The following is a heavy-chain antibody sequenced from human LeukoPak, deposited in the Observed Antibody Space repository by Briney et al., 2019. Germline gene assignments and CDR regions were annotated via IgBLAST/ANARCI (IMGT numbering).Heavy chain of an antibody. V-gene: IGHV4-59*08. CDR3: ARHPLRGGFDS. CDR2: IFHTGDT. J-gene: IGHJ4*02. CDR1: GVSITDYY. Sequence: PSETLSLTCTVSGVSITDYYWSWIRQPPGKGLEWIAYIFHTGDTRYNPFLQSRIIISLDTSKNQFSLKLRSVTAADTALYYCARHPLRGGFDSWGQGALVTVSS.